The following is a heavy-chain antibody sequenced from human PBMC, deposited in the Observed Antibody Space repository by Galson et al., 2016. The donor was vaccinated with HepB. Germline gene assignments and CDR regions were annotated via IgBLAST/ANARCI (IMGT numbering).Heavy chain of an antibody. CDR1: GFSFSNYW. D-gene: IGHD3-10*01. V-gene: IGHV3-7*01. Sequence: SLRLSCAASGFSFSNYWMSWVRQAPGEGLEWVANIKQDGSDKNYVDSVKSRFTISRDNAKNSLYLQMNSLRAEDTAVYYCARDYGGTWHDYWGQGTQVTVSS. CDR2: IKQDGSDK. CDR3: ARDYGGTWHDY. J-gene: IGHJ4*02.